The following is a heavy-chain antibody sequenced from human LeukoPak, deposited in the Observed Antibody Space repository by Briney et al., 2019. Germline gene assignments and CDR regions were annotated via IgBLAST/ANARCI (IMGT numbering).Heavy chain of an antibody. CDR2: INHSGST. D-gene: IGHD2-15*01. Sequence: PSETLSLTCTVSGGSISSSSYYWSWIRQPPGKGLEWIGEINHSGSTNYNPSLKSRVTISVDTSKNQFSLKLSSVTAADTAVYYCAGPNTGGGYCSGGSCQDAFDIWGQGTMVTVSS. CDR1: GGSISSSSYY. J-gene: IGHJ3*02. CDR3: AGPNTGGGYCSGGSCQDAFDI. V-gene: IGHV4-39*07.